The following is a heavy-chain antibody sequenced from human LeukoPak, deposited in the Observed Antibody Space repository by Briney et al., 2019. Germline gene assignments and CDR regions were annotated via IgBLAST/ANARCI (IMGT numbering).Heavy chain of an antibody. D-gene: IGHD3-3*01. CDR3: AKDPGGESYDFWSGYFDY. Sequence: GGSLRLSCAASGFTFSSYAMSWVRQAPGKGLEWVSAISGSGGSTYYADSVKGRFTISRDNSKNTLYLQMNSLRAEDTAVYYCAKDPGGESYDFWSGYFDYWGQGTLVTVSS. CDR2: ISGSGGST. J-gene: IGHJ4*02. CDR1: GFTFSSYA. V-gene: IGHV3-23*01.